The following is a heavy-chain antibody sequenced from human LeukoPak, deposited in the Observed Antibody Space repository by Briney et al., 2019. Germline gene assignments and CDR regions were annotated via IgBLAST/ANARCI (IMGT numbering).Heavy chain of an antibody. CDR1: GGSISSSSYY. V-gene: IGHV4-61*01. CDR3: ARGNYSSGWYNY. D-gene: IGHD6-19*01. J-gene: IGHJ4*02. CDR2: IYYSGST. Sequence: PSETLSLTCTVSGGSISSSSYYWSWIRQPPGKGLEWIGYIYYSGSTNYNPSLKSRVTISVDTSKNQFSLKLSSVTAADTAVYYCARGNYSSGWYNYWGQGTLVTVSS.